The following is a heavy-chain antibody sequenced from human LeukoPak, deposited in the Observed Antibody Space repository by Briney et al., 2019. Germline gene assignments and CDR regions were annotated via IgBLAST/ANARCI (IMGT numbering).Heavy chain of an antibody. J-gene: IGHJ2*01. CDR3: AKDGVSGIGGYWYFDL. V-gene: IGHV3-33*06. Sequence: PGGSLRLSCAGSGFTFSSYAMSWVRQAPGKGLEWVAVIWFDGSNHYYADSVRGRFTISRDNSKNTLVPQMNSLRAEDTAVYYCAKDGVSGIGGYWYFDLWGRGTLVTVSS. CDR1: GFTFSSYA. D-gene: IGHD6-19*01. CDR2: IWFDGSNH.